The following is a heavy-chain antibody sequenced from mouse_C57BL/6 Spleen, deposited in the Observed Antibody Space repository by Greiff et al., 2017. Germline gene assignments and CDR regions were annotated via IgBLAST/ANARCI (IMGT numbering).Heavy chain of an antibody. J-gene: IGHJ4*01. CDR1: GFTFSSYG. CDR3: ARQTITTVVATDYAMDY. D-gene: IGHD1-1*01. CDR2: ISSGGSYT. Sequence: EVMLVESGGDLVKPGGSLKLSCAASGFTFSSYGMSWVRQTPDKRLEWVATISSGGSYTYYLDSVKGRFTISRDNAKNTLYLQMSSLKSEDTAMYYCARQTITTVVATDYAMDYWGQGTSVTVSS. V-gene: IGHV5-6*01.